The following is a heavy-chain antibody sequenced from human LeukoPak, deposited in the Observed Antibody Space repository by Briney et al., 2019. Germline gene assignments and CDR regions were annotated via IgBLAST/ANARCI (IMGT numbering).Heavy chain of an antibody. D-gene: IGHD3-10*01. CDR3: ARAAGSLRDYYYYMDV. V-gene: IGHV1-69*06. J-gene: IGHJ6*03. CDR2: IIPIFGTA. Sequence: SVKVSCKASGGTFSSYAISWVRQAPGQGLEWMGGIIPIFGTANYAQKFQGRVTITADKSTSTAYMELSSLRSEDTAVYYCARAAGSLRDYYYYMDVWGEGTTVTVSS. CDR1: GGTFSSYA.